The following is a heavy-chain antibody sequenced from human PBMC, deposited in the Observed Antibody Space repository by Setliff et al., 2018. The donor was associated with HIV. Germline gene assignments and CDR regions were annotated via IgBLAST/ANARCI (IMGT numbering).Heavy chain of an antibody. CDR3: ARHGLRFLACFDY. CDR2: IFYSGTT. Sequence: PSETLSLTCTVSGDSLSSSSYYWGWIRQPPGKGLEWIGSIFYSGTTYYNPSLESRVTISVDTPKNQFSLKLSSATATDTAIYYCARHGLRFLACFDYWGQGALVTVSS. J-gene: IGHJ4*02. CDR1: GDSLSSSSYY. V-gene: IGHV4-39*01. D-gene: IGHD3-3*01.